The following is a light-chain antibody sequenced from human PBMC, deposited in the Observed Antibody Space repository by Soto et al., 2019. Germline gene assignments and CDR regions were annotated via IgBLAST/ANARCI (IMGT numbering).Light chain of an antibody. Sequence: EIVLTQSPDNLSVSPGESATLSCRASQSVGPNLVWYQQKFGQAPRLLTYGVSTRATGVPARFSGSGSGTEFTLTVRSLQPEDFAVYYCRQYNNWPSWTFGQGTKVDIK. CDR3: RQYNNWPSWT. V-gene: IGKV3-15*01. J-gene: IGKJ1*01. CDR1: QSVGPN. CDR2: GVS.